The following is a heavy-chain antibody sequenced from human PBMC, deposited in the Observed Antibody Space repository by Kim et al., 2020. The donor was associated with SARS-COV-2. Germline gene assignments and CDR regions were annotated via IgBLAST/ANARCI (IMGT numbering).Heavy chain of an antibody. J-gene: IGHJ3*02. CDR1: GGSISNYY. CDR2: IYYSGST. Sequence: SETLSLTCTVSGGSISNYYWSWIRQPPGKGLEWIGYIYYSGSTNYNPSLRSRVTISVDTSKNQFSLKLSSVTAADTAVYYCARGGGRSVAFDIWGQGTMVTVSS. CDR3: ARGGGRSVAFDI. V-gene: IGHV4-59*01. D-gene: IGHD3-16*01.